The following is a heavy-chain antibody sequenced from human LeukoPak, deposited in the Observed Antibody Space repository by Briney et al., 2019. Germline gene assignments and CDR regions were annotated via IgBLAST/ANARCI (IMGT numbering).Heavy chain of an antibody. J-gene: IGHJ4*02. V-gene: IGHV3-23*01. Sequence: GGSLRLSCAASGFTFSSNAMSWVRQAPGKGLEWVSGIGATGVSTFYGDSVGGRFTMSRDNSKNTLYLRMDSLRAEDTAVYYCAKDQGGYSAYGHLDYGGQGTLVTVSS. CDR1: GFTFSSNA. CDR2: IGATGVST. CDR3: AKDQGGYSAYGHLDY. D-gene: IGHD5-12*01.